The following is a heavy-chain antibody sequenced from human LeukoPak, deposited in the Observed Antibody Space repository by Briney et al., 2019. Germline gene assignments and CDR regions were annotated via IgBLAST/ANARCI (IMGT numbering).Heavy chain of an antibody. CDR1: GGTFSSYA. D-gene: IGHD3-22*01. V-gene: IGHV1-69*13. Sequence: ASVKVSCKASGGTFSSYAISWVRQAPGQGLEWMGGIIPIFGTANYAQKFQGRVTITADESTSTAYMELSSLRSEDTAVYYCARDRTYDSSGYYLFFDYWGQGTLVTVSS. CDR2: IIPIFGTA. CDR3: ARDRTYDSSGYYLFFDY. J-gene: IGHJ4*02.